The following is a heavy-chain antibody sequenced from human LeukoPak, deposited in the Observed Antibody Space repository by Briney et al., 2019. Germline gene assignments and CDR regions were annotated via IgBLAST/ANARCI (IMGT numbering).Heavy chain of an antibody. J-gene: IGHJ6*03. D-gene: IGHD2-15*01. Sequence: GGSLRLSCAASGFTFSNCAMSWVRQAPGKGLEWVSAISGSGGYTFYSDSVKGRFTISRDNSKNTLSLQMNSLRAEDTAVYYCANLVGYYYMDVWGKGTTVTVSS. V-gene: IGHV3-23*01. CDR2: ISGSGGYT. CDR3: ANLVGYYYMDV. CDR1: GFTFSNCA.